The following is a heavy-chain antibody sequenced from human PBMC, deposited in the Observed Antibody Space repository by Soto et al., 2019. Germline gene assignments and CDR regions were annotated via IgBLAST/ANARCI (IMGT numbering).Heavy chain of an antibody. D-gene: IGHD4-17*01. CDR3: VSQRTTVPTQAYFDY. Sequence: SETLSLTCTVSGGSVTNSSYYWGWIRQSPGKVLEWIGSVYYRGRSYSKSSVKSRVTISVDTSKNRFSLSLNSVTASDTAVYFCVSQRTTVPTQAYFDYWGPGALVTVSS. J-gene: IGHJ4*02. CDR2: VYYRGRS. CDR1: GGSVTNSSYY. V-gene: IGHV4-39*01.